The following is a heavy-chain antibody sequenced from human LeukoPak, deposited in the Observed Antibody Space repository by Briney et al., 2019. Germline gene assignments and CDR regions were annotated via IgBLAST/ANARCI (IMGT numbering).Heavy chain of an antibody. D-gene: IGHD3-22*01. CDR2: IYPGDSDT. Sequence: GESLKISCKISGYRLTNNWIGWVRQVPGKGLEWLGIIYPGDSDTGYSPSFQGQVTISADNSIGTAYLQWSSLQASDTAMYYCAIHYYYDSSGHFDFWGQGTLVTVSS. J-gene: IGHJ4*02. CDR3: AIHYYYDSSGHFDF. V-gene: IGHV5-51*01. CDR1: GYRLTNNW.